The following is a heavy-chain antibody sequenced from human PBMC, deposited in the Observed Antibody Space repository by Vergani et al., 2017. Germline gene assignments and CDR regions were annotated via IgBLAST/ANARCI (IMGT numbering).Heavy chain of an antibody. J-gene: IGHJ6*02. Sequence: EVQLLESGGDLVQPGGSLRLSCAASGFTFIMHAMSWVRQAPGKGLEWVSTLSASDRRTHYADSVKGRFTISRDNSKNSLYLQMNSLRAEDTAVYYCARKHISNYYDSSGYYYMGYYYGMDVWGQGTTVTVSS. D-gene: IGHD3-22*01. CDR1: GFTFIMHA. CDR3: ARKHISNYYDSSGYYYMGYYYGMDV. V-gene: IGHV3-23*01. CDR2: LSASDRRT.